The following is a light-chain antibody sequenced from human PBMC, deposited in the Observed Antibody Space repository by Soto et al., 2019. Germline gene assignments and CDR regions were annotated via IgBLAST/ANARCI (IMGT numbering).Light chain of an antibody. CDR1: SSDIGTYNY. CDR3: TSYTRTRNLL. CDR2: EVS. Sequence: QSALTQPASMSGSPGQSITISCTGTSSDIGTYNYVSWYQQHPGKVPKLMIYEVSNRPSGVSDRFSASKSGNTASLTISGLQTEDEADYYCTSYTRTRNLLFGGGTKLTVL. V-gene: IGLV2-14*01. J-gene: IGLJ2*01.